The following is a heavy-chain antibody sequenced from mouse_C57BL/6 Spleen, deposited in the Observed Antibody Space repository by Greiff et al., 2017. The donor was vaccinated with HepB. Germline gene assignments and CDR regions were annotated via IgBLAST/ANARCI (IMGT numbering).Heavy chain of an antibody. Sequence: QVQLKESGAELVKPGASVKMSCKASGYTFTTYPIEWMKQNHGKSLEWIGNFHPYNDDTKYNEKFKGKATLTVEKSSSTVYLELSRLTSDDSAVYYCARRGYPGAWFAYWGQGTLVTVSA. D-gene: IGHD3-1*01. CDR1: GYTFTTYP. CDR3: ARRGYPGAWFAY. CDR2: FHPYNDDT. J-gene: IGHJ3*01. V-gene: IGHV1-47*01.